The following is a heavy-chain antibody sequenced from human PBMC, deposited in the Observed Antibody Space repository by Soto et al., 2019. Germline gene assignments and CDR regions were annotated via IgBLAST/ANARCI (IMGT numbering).Heavy chain of an antibody. V-gene: IGHV1-69*13. CDR2: IIPIFGTA. D-gene: IGHD3-22*01. J-gene: IGHJ6*02. CDR3: ARNGGSGYHGGMDV. Sequence: SVKVSCKASGGTFSSYAISWVRQAPGQGLEWMGGIIPIFGTANYAQKFQGRVTITADESTSTAYMELSSLRSEDTAVYYCARNGGSGYHGGMDVWGQGTTVTVSS. CDR1: GGTFSSYA.